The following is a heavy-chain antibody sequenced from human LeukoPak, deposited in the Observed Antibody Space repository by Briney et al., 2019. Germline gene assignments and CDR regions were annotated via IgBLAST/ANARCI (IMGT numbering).Heavy chain of an antibody. CDR2: ISGSGGST. CDR1: GFTFNSYA. D-gene: IGHD6-19*01. J-gene: IGHJ3*02. Sequence: GGSLRLSCAASGFTFNSYAMSWVRQAPGKGLEWVSAISGSGGSTYYADSVKGRFTISRDNSKNTLYLQMNSLRAEDTAVYYCARDRYSSGWYGAFDIWGQGTMVTVST. CDR3: ARDRYSSGWYGAFDI. V-gene: IGHV3-23*01.